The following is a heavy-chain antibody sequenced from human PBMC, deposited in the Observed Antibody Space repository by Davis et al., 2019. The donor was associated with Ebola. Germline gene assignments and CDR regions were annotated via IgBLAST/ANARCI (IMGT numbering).Heavy chain of an antibody. CDR3: AKEDSSSWILFDN. J-gene: IGHJ4*02. Sequence: GGSLRLSCEVSGLTPSNALSNYDMSWVRQAPGKGLEWVSTINFSGSTTYYADSVKGRFTISRDNSKNMVYLQMNSLRADDTAIYYCAKEDSSSWILFDNWGQGSLVTVSS. CDR1: GLTPSNALSNYD. D-gene: IGHD2-2*03. V-gene: IGHV3-23*01. CDR2: INFSGSTT.